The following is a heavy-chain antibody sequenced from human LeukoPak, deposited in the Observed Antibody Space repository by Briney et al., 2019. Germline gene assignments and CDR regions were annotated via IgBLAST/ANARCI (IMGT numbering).Heavy chain of an antibody. Sequence: AEGSLRLSCAASGFTFSEYYMSWIRQAPGKGLEWVANISPTSDIVWYGDSAKGRFTISRDYAKDSLYLQMNSLGAEDTAVYYCARETVAGTFDYWSQGTLVTVSS. D-gene: IGHD1-1*01. CDR1: GFTFSEYY. J-gene: IGHJ4*02. CDR2: ISPTSDIV. V-gene: IGHV3-11*01. CDR3: ARETVAGTFDY.